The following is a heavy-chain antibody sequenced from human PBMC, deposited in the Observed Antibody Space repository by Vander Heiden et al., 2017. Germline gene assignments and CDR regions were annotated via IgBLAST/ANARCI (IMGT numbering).Heavy chain of an antibody. V-gene: IGHV3-33*01. D-gene: IGHD5-18*01. Sequence: QVQLVESGGGVVQPGRSLRLSCAASGFTFRSYGRHWVRQAPGKGLEWVAFIWYDGSNKYYADSVKGRFNISRDNSKNTLYLQMNSLRAEDTAVYYCARGGIQLWLNGMDVWGQGTTVTVSS. J-gene: IGHJ6*02. CDR3: ARGGIQLWLNGMDV. CDR2: IWYDGSNK. CDR1: GFTFRSYG.